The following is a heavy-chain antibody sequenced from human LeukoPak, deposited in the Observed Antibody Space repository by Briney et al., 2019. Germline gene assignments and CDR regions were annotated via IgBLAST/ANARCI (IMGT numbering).Heavy chain of an antibody. CDR1: GGSISSGGYS. CDR2: IWYSKST. Sequence: LSETLSLTCAVSGGSISSGGYSWSWIRQPPGKGLELIGHIWYSKSTYYNPSLKSRVTISVDTSKNQFSLKLSSVTAADTAVYYCARADDWTPGFDSWGQGTLVTVSS. D-gene: IGHD3-9*01. J-gene: IGHJ4*02. CDR3: ARADDWTPGFDS. V-gene: IGHV4-30-4*07.